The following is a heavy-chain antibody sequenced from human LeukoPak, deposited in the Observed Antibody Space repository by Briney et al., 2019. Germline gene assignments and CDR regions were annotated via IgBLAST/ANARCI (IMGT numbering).Heavy chain of an antibody. CDR1: GFTFSSYW. CDR2: INPDGSST. V-gene: IGHV3-74*01. D-gene: IGHD3-22*01. Sequence: GGSLRLSCATSGFTFSSYWMHWVRHAPGKGLAWVSYINPDGSSTNYADSVKGRFTISRDNTKNSLYLQMNSLRAEDTAVYYCARDSVTYYYDSSGYWAGAFDIWGQGTMVTVSS. J-gene: IGHJ3*02. CDR3: ARDSVTYYYDSSGYWAGAFDI.